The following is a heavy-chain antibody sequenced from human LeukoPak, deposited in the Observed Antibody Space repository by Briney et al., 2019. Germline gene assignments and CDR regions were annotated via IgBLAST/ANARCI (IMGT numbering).Heavy chain of an antibody. CDR3: AKDHRTGGYWDYYYMDV. CDR2: ISYDGSNK. D-gene: IGHD3-22*01. CDR1: GFTFSSYG. J-gene: IGHJ6*03. Sequence: GGSLRLSCAASGFTFSSYGMHWVRQAPGKGLEWVAVISYDGSNKYYADSVKGRFTISRDNSKNTLYLQMNSLRAEDTAVYYCAKDHRTGGYWDYYYMDVWGKGTTVTISS. V-gene: IGHV3-30*18.